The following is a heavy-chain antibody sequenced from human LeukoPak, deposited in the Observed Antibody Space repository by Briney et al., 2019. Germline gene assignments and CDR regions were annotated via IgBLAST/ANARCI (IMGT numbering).Heavy chain of an antibody. CDR2: TYYRSKWSN. CDR1: GDSVSTNSGA. D-gene: IGHD6-13*01. Sequence: SQTLSLTCDISGDSVSTNSGAWNWIRQSPSRGLEWLGRTYYRSKWSNDYAVSVKSRITISPDTSKNQFALQLNSVTPEDAAVYYCARGTAAAGFDSWGQGTLVTVSS. CDR3: ARGTAAAGFDS. J-gene: IGHJ4*02. V-gene: IGHV6-1*01.